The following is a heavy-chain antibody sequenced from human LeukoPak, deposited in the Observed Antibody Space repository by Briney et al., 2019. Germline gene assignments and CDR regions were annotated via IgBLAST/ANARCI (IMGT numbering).Heavy chain of an antibody. V-gene: IGHV3-7*03. CDR3: ARLGPASSGWPESFDY. Sequence: GGSLRLSCAASGFIVSSNYMNWVRQAPGKGLEWVANIKRDGSEKYYVDSVKGRFTISRDNAKNSLDLQMNSLRVEDTAVYYCARLGPASSGWPESFDYWGQGTLVTVSS. D-gene: IGHD6-19*01. J-gene: IGHJ4*02. CDR1: GFIVSSNY. CDR2: IKRDGSEK.